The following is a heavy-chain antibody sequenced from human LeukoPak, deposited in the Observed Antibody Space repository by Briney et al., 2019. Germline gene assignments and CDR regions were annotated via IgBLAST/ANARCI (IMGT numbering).Heavy chain of an antibody. CDR2: IIPIFGTA. CDR3: ATVTTDYYYYYYMDV. J-gene: IGHJ6*03. D-gene: IGHD4-11*01. V-gene: IGHV1-69*05. Sequence: SVKVSCKASGGTFSSYAISWVRQAPGQGLEWMGGIIPIFGTANYAQKFQGRVMITTDESTSTAYMELSSLRSEDTAVYYCATVTTDYYYYYYMDVWGKGTTVTVSS. CDR1: GGTFSSYA.